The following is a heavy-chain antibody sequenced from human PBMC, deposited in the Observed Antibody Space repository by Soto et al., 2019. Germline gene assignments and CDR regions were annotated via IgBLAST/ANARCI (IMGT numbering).Heavy chain of an antibody. J-gene: IGHJ6*02. D-gene: IGHD6-13*01. Sequence: PSETLSLTCTVSGGSISSGGYYWSWIRQHPGKGLEWIGYIYYSGSTYYNPSLKSRVTISVDTSKNQFSLNVISVTAADTAVYYCRRSSRYSTDVWGQGTTVTVSS. CDR1: GGSISSGGYY. CDR3: RRSSRYSTDV. CDR2: IYYSGST. V-gene: IGHV4-31*03.